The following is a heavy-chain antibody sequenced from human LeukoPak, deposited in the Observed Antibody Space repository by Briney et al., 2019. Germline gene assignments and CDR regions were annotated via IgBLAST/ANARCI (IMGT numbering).Heavy chain of an antibody. CDR3: AKDGRDIVVVVASRGPYNWFDP. CDR2: INPNSGGT. Sequence: ASVKVSCKASGYTFTGYYIHWVRQAPGQGLEWMGWINPNSGGTNYAQKFQGRVTMTRDTSISTAYMELNRLRSDDTAVYYCAKDGRDIVVVVASRGPYNWFDPWGQGTLVTVSS. J-gene: IGHJ5*02. CDR1: GYTFTGYY. V-gene: IGHV1-2*02. D-gene: IGHD2-15*01.